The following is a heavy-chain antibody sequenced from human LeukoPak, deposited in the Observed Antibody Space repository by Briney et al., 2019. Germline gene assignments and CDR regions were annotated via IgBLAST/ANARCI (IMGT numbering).Heavy chain of an antibody. J-gene: IGHJ4*02. CDR3: AREEYSGNYYFDY. CDR1: GFTFSSYS. V-gene: IGHV3-21*01. Sequence: PGGSLRLSCAASGFTFSSYSMNWVRQAPGKGLEWVSSISSSSSYIYYADSVKGRFTISRDNAKNSLYLQMNSLRAEDTAVYYCAREEYSGNYYFDYWGQGTLVTVSS. D-gene: IGHD1-26*01. CDR2: ISSSSSYI.